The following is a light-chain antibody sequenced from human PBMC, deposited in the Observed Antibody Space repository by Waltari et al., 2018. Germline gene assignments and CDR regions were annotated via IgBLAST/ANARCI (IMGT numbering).Light chain of an antibody. CDR3: QVWDSRSDLEI. V-gene: IGLV3-21*02. Sequence: SYVLTQPPSVSVAPEQTASITCGGNNIGSRSVHWYQQKPGQAPVLVVYADRDRPSGSPERFSGSNSGHTATLTISRVEAGDEADYYGQVWDSRSDLEIFGGGTKLTVL. CDR1: NIGSRS. J-gene: IGLJ2*01. CDR2: ADR.